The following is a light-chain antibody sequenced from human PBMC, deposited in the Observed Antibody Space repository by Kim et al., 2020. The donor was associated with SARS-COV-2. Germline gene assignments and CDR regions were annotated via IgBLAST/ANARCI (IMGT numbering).Light chain of an antibody. CDR1: QSVRNGY. Sequence: VLTQSPGTLSLSPGERATLSCRASQSVRNGYLAWYQQKPGQAPRLLIYDASSRATGIPDRFSGSGSGTDFTLTISRLEPEDFAVYYCQQYTGSPITFGQGTRLELN. V-gene: IGKV3-20*01. CDR2: DAS. J-gene: IGKJ5*01. CDR3: QQYTGSPIT.